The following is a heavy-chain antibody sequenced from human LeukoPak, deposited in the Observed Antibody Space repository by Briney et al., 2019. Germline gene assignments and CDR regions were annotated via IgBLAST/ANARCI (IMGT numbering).Heavy chain of an antibody. D-gene: IGHD2-15*01. CDR3: ARLVATSGMDV. Sequence: GESLKISCKGSGYSFTSDWIGWVRQLPGRGLEWMGIISPAYSDARYSPSLQGQVTISADKSISTAYLQWRRLMASDTAMYYCARLVATSGMDVWGQGTTVTVSS. V-gene: IGHV5-51*01. J-gene: IGHJ6*02. CDR1: GYSFTSDW. CDR2: ISPAYSDA.